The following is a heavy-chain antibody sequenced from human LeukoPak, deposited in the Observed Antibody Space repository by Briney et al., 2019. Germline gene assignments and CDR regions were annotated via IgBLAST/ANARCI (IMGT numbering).Heavy chain of an antibody. CDR3: ARSGRYCSSTSCYVGRSVGWFDP. Sequence: SETLSLTCTVSGGSISSYYWSWIRQPPGKGLEWIGYIYYSGSTNYNPSHKSRVSISVDTSKNQFSLKLGSVTAADAAVYYCARSGRYCSSTSCYVGRSVGWFDPWGQGTLVTVSS. J-gene: IGHJ5*02. D-gene: IGHD2-2*01. CDR1: GGSISSYY. CDR2: IYYSGST. V-gene: IGHV4-59*01.